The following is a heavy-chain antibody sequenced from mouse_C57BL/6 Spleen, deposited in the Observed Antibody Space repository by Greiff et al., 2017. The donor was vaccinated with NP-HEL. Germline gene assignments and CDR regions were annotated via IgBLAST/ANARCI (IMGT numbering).Heavy chain of an antibody. CDR1: GYTFTDYN. Sequence: LVEPGASVKMSCKASGYTFTDYNMHWVKQSHGKGLEWIGYINPNNGGTSYNQKFKGKATLTVNKSSSTAYMELRSLTSEDSAVYYCARGGYYGSISWFAYWGQGTLVTVSA. CDR3: ARGGYYGSISWFAY. J-gene: IGHJ3*01. V-gene: IGHV1-22*01. D-gene: IGHD1-1*01. CDR2: INPNNGGT.